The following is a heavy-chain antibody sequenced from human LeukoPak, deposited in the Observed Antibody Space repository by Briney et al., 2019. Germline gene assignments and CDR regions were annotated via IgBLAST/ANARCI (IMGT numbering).Heavy chain of an antibody. CDR3: ARIRVVTAIPHDY. Sequence: GGSLRLSCAASGFTFSSYWMTWVRQAPGKGLEWVAKIKQDGSEKNYVDSVKGRFTISRDNAKNSLYVQMSSLRVDDTAVYYCARIRVVTAIPHDYWGQGTLVTVSS. V-gene: IGHV3-7*01. J-gene: IGHJ4*02. CDR1: GFTFSSYW. D-gene: IGHD2-21*02. CDR2: IKQDGSEK.